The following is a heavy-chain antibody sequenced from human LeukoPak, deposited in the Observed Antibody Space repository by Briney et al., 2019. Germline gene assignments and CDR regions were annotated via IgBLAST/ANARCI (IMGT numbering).Heavy chain of an antibody. CDR2: IRYDGSNK. V-gene: IGHV3-30*02. D-gene: IGHD3-22*01. Sequence: GGSLRLSCAASGFTFSSYDMHWVRQAPGKGLEWVAFIRYDGSNKYYADSVKGRFTISRDNSKNTLYLQMNSLRAEDTAVYYCAKDAGSYYDSSGYYFWFDPWGQGTLVTVSS. J-gene: IGHJ5*02. CDR3: AKDAGSYYDSSGYYFWFDP. CDR1: GFTFSSYD.